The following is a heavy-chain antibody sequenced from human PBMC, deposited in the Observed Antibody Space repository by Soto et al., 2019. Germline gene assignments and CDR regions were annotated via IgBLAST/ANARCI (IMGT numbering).Heavy chain of an antibody. D-gene: IGHD5-12*01. CDR2: IYWDDDK. V-gene: IGHV2-5*02. CDR1: GFSLSTSGVG. Sequence: SGPTLVNPTQTLTLTCTFSGFSLSTSGVGVGWIRQPPGKALEWLALIYWDDDKRYSPSLKTRLTITRDASKNHVVLRMTNMAPLDTATYYCAHSLRAYSGYESGFNYYYYYMDVWGKGTTVTVSS. J-gene: IGHJ6*03. CDR3: AHSLRAYSGYESGFNYYYYYMDV.